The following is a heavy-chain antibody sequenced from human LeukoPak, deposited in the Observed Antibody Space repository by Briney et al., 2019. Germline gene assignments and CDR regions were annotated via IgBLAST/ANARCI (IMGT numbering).Heavy chain of an antibody. CDR1: GYTFTSYY. Sequence: GASVKVSCKASGYTFTSYYMHWVRQAPGQGLEWMGIINPSDGSTTYAQKFQGRVTMTRDTSTSTVYMELSSLRSEDTAAYYCATDGRSYDSSAYYYFDYWSQGTLVTVSS. J-gene: IGHJ4*02. V-gene: IGHV1-46*01. CDR2: INPSDGST. CDR3: ATDGRSYDSSAYYYFDY. D-gene: IGHD3-22*01.